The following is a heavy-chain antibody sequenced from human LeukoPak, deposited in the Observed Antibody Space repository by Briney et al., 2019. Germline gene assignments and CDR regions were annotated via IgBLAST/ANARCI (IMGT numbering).Heavy chain of an antibody. J-gene: IGHJ4*02. CDR2: IYYSGST. CDR1: GGSISSSSYY. V-gene: IGHV4-39*01. CDR3: ARRGYSSGWYAY. Sequence: KPSETLSLTCTVSGGSISSSSYYWGWIRQPPGKGLEWIGSIYYSGSTYYNPSLKSRVTISVDTSKNQFSLKLSSVTAADTAVYYCARRGYSSGWYAYWGQGTLVTVSS. D-gene: IGHD6-19*01.